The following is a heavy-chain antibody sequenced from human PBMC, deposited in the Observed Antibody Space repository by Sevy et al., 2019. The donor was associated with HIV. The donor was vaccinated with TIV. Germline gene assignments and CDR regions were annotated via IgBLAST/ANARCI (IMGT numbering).Heavy chain of an antibody. V-gene: IGHV5-51*01. Sequence: GESLKISCKGSGYRFTSYWIGWVRQMPGKGLEWMGIVYPDDSDIRYSPSFQGQVTISADKSINTAYLQWGSLKASDTAMYFCARRVYDSSGYPQYYFDYWGQGTLVTVSS. J-gene: IGHJ4*02. CDR1: GYRFTSYW. CDR2: VYPDDSDI. D-gene: IGHD3-22*01. CDR3: ARRVYDSSGYPQYYFDY.